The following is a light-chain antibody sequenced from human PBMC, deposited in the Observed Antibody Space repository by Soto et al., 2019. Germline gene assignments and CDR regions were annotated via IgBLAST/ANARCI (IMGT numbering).Light chain of an antibody. CDR1: DSNIGAGFD. J-gene: IGLJ3*02. Sequence: QSALTQPPSVSGAPGQRVTISCTGNDSNIGAGFDVHWYRLLPGTAPKLLIFGSDNRPSGVPDRFSGSKSGTSASLAITGLQAEDEGDYYCQSCDSGLSVMFGGGTKLTVL. CDR3: QSCDSGLSVM. V-gene: IGLV1-40*01. CDR2: GSD.